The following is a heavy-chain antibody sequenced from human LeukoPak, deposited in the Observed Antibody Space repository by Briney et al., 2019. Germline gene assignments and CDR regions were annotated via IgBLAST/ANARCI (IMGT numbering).Heavy chain of an antibody. D-gene: IGHD3-3*01. Sequence: ASVKVSCKASGYTFTGNYMHWVRQAPGQGLEWMGWINPNSGGTNYAQKVQGRVTMTRDTSISTAYMELSRLRSDDTAAYYCARVHDDWSGYYGVVMWFDPGGQGTLVTVSS. CDR3: ARVHDDWSGYYGVVMWFDP. J-gene: IGHJ5*02. CDR1: GYTFTGNY. V-gene: IGHV1-2*02. CDR2: INPNSGGT.